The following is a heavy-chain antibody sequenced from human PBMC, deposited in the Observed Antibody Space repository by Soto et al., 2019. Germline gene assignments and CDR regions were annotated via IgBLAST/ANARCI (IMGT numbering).Heavy chain of an antibody. CDR3: AKDRAQWLSYYYYYGMDV. CDR2: ISYDGSNK. Sequence: GGSLRLSCAASGFTFSSYGMHWVRQAPGKGLEWVAVISYDGSNKYNADSVKGRFTISRDNSKNTLYLQMNSLRAEDTAVYYCAKDRAQWLSYYYYYGMDVWGQGTTVTVSS. CDR1: GFTFSSYG. D-gene: IGHD6-19*01. V-gene: IGHV3-30*18. J-gene: IGHJ6*02.